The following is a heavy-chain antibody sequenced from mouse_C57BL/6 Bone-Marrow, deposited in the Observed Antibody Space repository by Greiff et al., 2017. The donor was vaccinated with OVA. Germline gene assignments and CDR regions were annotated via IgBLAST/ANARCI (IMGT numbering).Heavy chain of an antibody. CDR1: GFTFSSYA. V-gene: IGHV5-4*01. CDR2: ISDGGSYT. CDR3: ARGGLGRRGFAY. J-gene: IGHJ3*01. Sequence: VQLKESGGGLVKPGGSLKLSCAASGFTFSSYAMSWVRQTPEKRLEWVATISDGGSYTYYPDNVKGRSTLSTDNAKNNLYLQMSHLKSEDTAMYCCARGGLGRRGFAYWGQGTLVTVSA. D-gene: IGHD4-1*01.